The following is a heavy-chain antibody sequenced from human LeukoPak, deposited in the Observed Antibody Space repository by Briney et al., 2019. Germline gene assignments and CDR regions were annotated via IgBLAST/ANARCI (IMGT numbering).Heavy chain of an antibody. D-gene: IGHD6-19*01. J-gene: IGHJ4*02. V-gene: IGHV3-7*01. CDR3: ARIRGSGCLDY. CDR1: GFTFSSFW. Sequence: GGSLRLSCAASGFTFSSFWMSWVRQAPGKGLEWVANIKQDGSEKNYVDSVRGRFTISRDNAENSLYLQVNSLRAEDTAVYYCARIRGSGCLDYWGQGTLVTVSS. CDR2: IKQDGSEK.